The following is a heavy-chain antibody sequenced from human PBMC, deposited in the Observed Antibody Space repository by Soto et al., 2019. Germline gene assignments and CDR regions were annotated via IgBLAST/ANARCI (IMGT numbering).Heavy chain of an antibody. D-gene: IGHD3-10*01. Sequence: QVQLVQSGAEMKKPGASVKVSCEASGYTFTAYYIHWVRQAPGQGLEWMGWINPNGGGTKYAQKFQGRVTITRDTSINTAYMELTSLTSDDTAVYYCARAVHTMIQGVRFRVDQWGQGTLVIVSS. J-gene: IGHJ4*02. CDR1: GYTFTAYY. CDR2: INPNGGGT. CDR3: ARAVHTMIQGVRFRVDQ. V-gene: IGHV1-2*02.